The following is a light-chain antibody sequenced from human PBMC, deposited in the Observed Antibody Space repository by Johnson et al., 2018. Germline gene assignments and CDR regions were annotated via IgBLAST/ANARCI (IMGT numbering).Light chain of an antibody. CDR1: SSNIGNNY. J-gene: IGLJ1*01. Sequence: QSVFTQPPSVSAAPVQKVTISCSGSSSNIGNNYVSWYQQLPGTAPKLLIYENNKRPSGIPDRFSGSKSGTSATLGITGLQTGDEADYYCGTWDSSLSAGNGFGTGPEVTVL. CDR2: ENN. V-gene: IGLV1-51*02. CDR3: GTWDSSLSAGNG.